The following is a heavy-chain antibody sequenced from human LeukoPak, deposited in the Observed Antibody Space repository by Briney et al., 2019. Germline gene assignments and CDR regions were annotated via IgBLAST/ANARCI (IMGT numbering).Heavy chain of an antibody. Sequence: PSETLSLTCTVSGGSISSGDYYWSWIRQPPGKGLEWIGYIYYSGSTYYNPSLKSRVTISVDTSKNQFSLKLSSVTAADTAVYYCAKARYSYGPTWFDPWGQGTLVTVSS. J-gene: IGHJ5*02. CDR2: IYYSGST. CDR1: GGSISSGDYY. D-gene: IGHD5-18*01. V-gene: IGHV4-30-4*01. CDR3: AKARYSYGPTWFDP.